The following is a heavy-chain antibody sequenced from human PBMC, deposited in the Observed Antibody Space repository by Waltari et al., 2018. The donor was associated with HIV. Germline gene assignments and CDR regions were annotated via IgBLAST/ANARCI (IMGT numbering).Heavy chain of an antibody. V-gene: IGHV3-23*01. D-gene: IGHD6-13*01. Sequence: EVQLLESGGGLVPPGQSLRISCTVSGFSFFTYALSWVRQAPGKGLEWVSAISGTGDHTFYADSVKGRFTISRDNSKRTLYLQMNSLRAEDTALYYCARHSSSHPYYYAMDVWGQGTTVTVSS. CDR3: ARHSSSHPYYYAMDV. CDR2: ISGTGDHT. CDR1: GFSFFTYA. J-gene: IGHJ6*02.